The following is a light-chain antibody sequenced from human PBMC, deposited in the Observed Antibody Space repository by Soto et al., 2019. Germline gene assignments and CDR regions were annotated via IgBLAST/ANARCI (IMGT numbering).Light chain of an antibody. CDR3: QQLQRTPFT. Sequence: QLTQSPSSLSASVGDRVTVTCRASQDVSRYLAWYQQKAGEAPKLLIYATSTLQSGVSSRFSGSGSGIDFTLTITSLQPEDFATYYCQQLQRTPFTFGPGTKVDV. V-gene: IGKV1-9*01. CDR1: QDVSRY. J-gene: IGKJ3*01. CDR2: ATS.